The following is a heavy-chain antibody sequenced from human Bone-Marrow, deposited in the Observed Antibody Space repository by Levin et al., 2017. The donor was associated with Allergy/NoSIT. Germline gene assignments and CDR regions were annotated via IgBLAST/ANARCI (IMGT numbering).Heavy chain of an antibody. CDR3: SVLFY. Sequence: GESLKISCAASGFTFSDFYVTWVRQAPGKGLEWVSYISTSGDTIDYADSVKGRFTISRDNAKNSLYLQMNSLRAEDTAVYYCSVLFYWGQGALVTVSS. J-gene: IGHJ4*02. CDR2: ISTSGDTI. D-gene: IGHD2-15*01. CDR1: GFTFSDFY. V-gene: IGHV3-11*01.